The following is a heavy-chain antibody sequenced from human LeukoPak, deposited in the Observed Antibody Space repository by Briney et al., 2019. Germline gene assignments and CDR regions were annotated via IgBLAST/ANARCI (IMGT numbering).Heavy chain of an antibody. Sequence: PSETLSLTCTVSGGSISSYYWSWIRQPPGKGLEWIGYIYYSGSTNYNPSLKSRVTISVDTSKNQFSLKLSSVTAADTAVYYCARVHGPYYYDSSGYHLDYWGQGTLVTVSS. D-gene: IGHD3-22*01. CDR1: GGSISSYY. V-gene: IGHV4-59*01. CDR3: ARVHGPYYYDSSGYHLDY. J-gene: IGHJ4*02. CDR2: IYYSGST.